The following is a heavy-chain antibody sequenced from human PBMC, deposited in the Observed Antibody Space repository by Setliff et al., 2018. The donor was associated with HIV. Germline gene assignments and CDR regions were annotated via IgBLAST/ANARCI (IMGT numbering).Heavy chain of an antibody. Sequence: SETLSLTCTVSGGSISSHYWNWIRRPPGKGLEWIGSINYSGSTNYDPSLKGRVTISVDTPKNQFSLKLRSVTAADTAAYYCAREGPGPQFYDSSGYPYYFDYWGQGTLVTVSS. J-gene: IGHJ4*02. CDR1: GGSISSHY. V-gene: IGHV4-59*11. CDR2: INYSGST. D-gene: IGHD3-22*01. CDR3: AREGPGPQFYDSSGYPYYFDY.